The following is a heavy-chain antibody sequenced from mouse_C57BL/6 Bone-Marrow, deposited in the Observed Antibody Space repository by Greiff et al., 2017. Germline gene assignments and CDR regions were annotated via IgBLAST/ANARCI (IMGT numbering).Heavy chain of an antibody. Sequence: QVQLQQPGAELVRPGTSVKLSCKASGYTFTSYWMHWVKQRPGQGLEWIGVIDPSDSYTNYNQKFKGKATLTVDTSSSTAYMQLSSLTSEDSAVYYCAREFFSGTGAMDYWGQGTSVTVSS. CDR2: IDPSDSYT. V-gene: IGHV1-59*01. CDR1: GYTFTSYW. J-gene: IGHJ4*01. CDR3: AREFFSGTGAMDY. D-gene: IGHD4-1*01.